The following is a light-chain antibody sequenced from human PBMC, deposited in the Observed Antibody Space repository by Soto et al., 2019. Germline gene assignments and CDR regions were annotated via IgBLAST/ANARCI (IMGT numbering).Light chain of an antibody. J-gene: IGKJ1*01. CDR2: AAS. V-gene: IGKV1-39*01. CDR3: QQSYSTSCT. Sequence: DIQVTQTPSSLSASVAHRVTITCRASQSISSYLNWYQQKPGKATKLLIYAASSLQSGVPSRFSGSGSGTDFTLTISSLQPEDFATYYCQQSYSTSCTFGQGTKVDIK. CDR1: QSISSY.